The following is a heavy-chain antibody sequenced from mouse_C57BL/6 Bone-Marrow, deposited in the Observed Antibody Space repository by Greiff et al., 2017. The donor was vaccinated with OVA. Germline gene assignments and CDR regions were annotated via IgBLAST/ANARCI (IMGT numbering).Heavy chain of an antibody. CDR2: IYPSDSET. CDR3: ARVTYYYGSSPFAY. CDR1: GYTFTSYW. J-gene: IGHJ3*01. Sequence: QVQLQQPGAELVRPGSSVKLSCKASGYTFTSYWMDWVKQRPGQGLEWIGNIYPSDSETHYNQKFKDKATLTVDKSSSTAYMQLSSLTSEDSAVYYCARVTYYYGSSPFAYWGQGTLVTVSA. D-gene: IGHD1-1*01. V-gene: IGHV1-61*01.